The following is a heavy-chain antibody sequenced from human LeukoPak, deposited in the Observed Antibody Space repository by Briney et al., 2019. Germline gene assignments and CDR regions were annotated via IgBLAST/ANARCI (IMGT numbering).Heavy chain of an antibody. CDR3: ARVGSYYYYGMDV. V-gene: IGHV4-59*01. Sequence: SETLSLTCTVSGGSISSYYWSWIRQPPGKGLEWIGYIYYSGSTNYNPSLKSRVTISVDTSKNQFSLKLSSVTAADTAVYYCARVGSYYYYGMDVWGQGTTVTVSS. J-gene: IGHJ6*02. D-gene: IGHD3-10*01. CDR2: IYYSGST. CDR1: GGSISSYY.